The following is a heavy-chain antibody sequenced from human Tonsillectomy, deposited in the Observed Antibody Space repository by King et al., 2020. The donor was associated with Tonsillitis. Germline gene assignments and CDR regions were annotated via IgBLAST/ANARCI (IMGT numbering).Heavy chain of an antibody. D-gene: IGHD4-11*01. CDR2: INPNSGGT. Sequence: VQLVQSGAEVKKPGASVKVSCRASGYSFTDYYMYWGRQAPGQGLEWMGWINPNSGGTNYAQKFQGRVTMTRATSISTAYMELSRLRSDDTAVYYCAREDYTNPFGYWGQGTLVTVSS. V-gene: IGHV1-2*02. CDR3: AREDYTNPFGY. J-gene: IGHJ4*02. CDR1: GYSFTDYY.